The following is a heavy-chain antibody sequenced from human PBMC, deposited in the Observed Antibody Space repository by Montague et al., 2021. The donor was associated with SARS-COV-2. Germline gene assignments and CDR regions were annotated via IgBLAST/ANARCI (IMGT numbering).Heavy chain of an antibody. V-gene: IGHV4-39*07. D-gene: IGHD5-12*01. Sequence: SETLSLTCTVSGGSIGSSSYYWGWIRQPPGKGLEWIGSIYYSASTYYNPSLKSRVTISVDTSKNQFSLKLSSVTAADTAVYYCARGGYSGYWDYWGQGTLVTVSS. J-gene: IGHJ4*02. CDR3: ARGGYSGYWDY. CDR1: GGSIGSSSYY. CDR2: IYYSAST.